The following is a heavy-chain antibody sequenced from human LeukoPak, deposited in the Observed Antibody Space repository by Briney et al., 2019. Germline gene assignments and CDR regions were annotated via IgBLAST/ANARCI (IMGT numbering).Heavy chain of an antibody. V-gene: IGHV1-69*01. CDR1: GGTFSSYA. D-gene: IGHD1-14*01. CDR2: IIPIFGTA. CDR3: ARGAGFAEPLPEY. Sequence: KPGSSLKVSCKASGGTFSSYAMSWVRQAPGQGLEWMGGIIPIFGTANYAQKFQGRVTITADESTSTAYMELSSLRSEDTAVYYCARGAGFAEPLPEYWGQGTLLTVSS. J-gene: IGHJ1*01.